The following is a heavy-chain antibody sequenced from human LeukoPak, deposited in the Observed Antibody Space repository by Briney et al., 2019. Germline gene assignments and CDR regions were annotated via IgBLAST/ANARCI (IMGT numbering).Heavy chain of an antibody. J-gene: IGHJ4*02. D-gene: IGHD1-1*01. CDR1: GFTFSSYG. V-gene: IGHV3-30*18. Sequence: PGGSLRLSCAASGFTFSSYGMHWVRQAPGKGLEWVAVISFDGSSKDYADSVKGRFTISRDNSKNTLNLQMNSLGAEDTAVYYCAKDLSHNWTQDFWGPGTMVTVSS. CDR2: ISFDGSSK. CDR3: AKDLSHNWTQDF.